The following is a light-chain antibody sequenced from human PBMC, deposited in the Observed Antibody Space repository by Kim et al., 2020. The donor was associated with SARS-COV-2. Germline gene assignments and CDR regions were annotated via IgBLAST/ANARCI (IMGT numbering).Light chain of an antibody. CDR3: TTHANNNYV. J-gene: IGLJ1*01. Sequence: PGQSVTVSFSGTSSDFDPYNNVTWYHQHPGKAPKPIIYEVTKRPSGVPDRFSGAKSGNTASLTVSGLKAEEEADYYCTTHANNNYVFGTGTKVTVL. V-gene: IGLV2-8*01. CDR1: SSDFDPYNN. CDR2: EVT.